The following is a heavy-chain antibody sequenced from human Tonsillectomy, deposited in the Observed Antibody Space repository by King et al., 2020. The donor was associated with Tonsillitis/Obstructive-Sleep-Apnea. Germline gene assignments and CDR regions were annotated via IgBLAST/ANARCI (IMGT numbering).Heavy chain of an antibody. J-gene: IGHJ5*02. Sequence: VQLQQWGAGLLKPSETLSLTCAVYGGSFSGYYWSWIRQPPGQGLEWIGEINHSGSTNYNPSLQSRVTISVDTSKNQFSLKLSSLTAADTAVYYCARVGIVGATTYWFDPWGQGTLVTVSS. V-gene: IGHV4-34*01. D-gene: IGHD1-26*01. CDR1: GGSFSGYY. CDR2: INHSGST. CDR3: ARVGIVGATTYWFDP.